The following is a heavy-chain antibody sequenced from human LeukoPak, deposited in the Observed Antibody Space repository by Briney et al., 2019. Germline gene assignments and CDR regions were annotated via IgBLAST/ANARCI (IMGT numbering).Heavy chain of an antibody. D-gene: IGHD6-13*01. J-gene: IGHJ5*02. V-gene: IGHV4-4*07. CDR1: GGSISSYY. CDR3: ARAYSSSWYWNWFDP. Sequence: SETLSLTCTVSGGSISSYYWSWIRQPAGKGLEWIGRIYTSGSTNYNPSLKSRVTVSLDMSKNQFSLKLNSVTAADTALYYCARAYSSSWYWNWFDPWGQGTLVTVSS. CDR2: IYTSGST.